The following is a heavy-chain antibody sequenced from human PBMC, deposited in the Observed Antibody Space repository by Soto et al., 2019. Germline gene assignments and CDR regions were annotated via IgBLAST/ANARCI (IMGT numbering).Heavy chain of an antibody. D-gene: IGHD2-15*01. J-gene: IGHJ6*02. CDR2: ISAYNGNT. CDR1: GYTFTSYG. V-gene: IGHV1-18*01. CDR3: ARGYCSGGSCYWGLDYYGMDV. Sequence: ASVKVSCKASGYTFTSYGISWVRQVPGQGLEWMGWISAYNGNTNYAQKLQGRVTMTTDTSTSTAYMELRSLRSDDTAVYYCARGYCSGGSCYWGLDYYGMDVWGQGTTVTVSS.